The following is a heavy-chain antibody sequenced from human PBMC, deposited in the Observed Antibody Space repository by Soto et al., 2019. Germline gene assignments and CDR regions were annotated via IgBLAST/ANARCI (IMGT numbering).Heavy chain of an antibody. D-gene: IGHD1-26*01. J-gene: IGHJ5*02. V-gene: IGHV3-30-3*01. CDR1: GFTFSRYA. Sequence: QVQLVESGGGVVQPGRSLRLSCAASGFTFSRYAMHWVRQAPGKGLEWVAVISYDGNKKYYADSVKGRFTISRDNSKNTLYLQMTSLRAEDTAVYYCARSNGGATISWFDPWGQGTLVTVSS. CDR2: ISYDGNKK. CDR3: ARSNGGATISWFDP.